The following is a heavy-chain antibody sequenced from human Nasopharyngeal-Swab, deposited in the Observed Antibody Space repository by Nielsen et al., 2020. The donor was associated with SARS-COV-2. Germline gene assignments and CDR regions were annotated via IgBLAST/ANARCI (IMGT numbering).Heavy chain of an antibody. J-gene: IGHJ5*02. V-gene: IGHV7-4-1*02. D-gene: IGHD2-15*01. Sequence: ASLQVSCNASCYSFTNYGENWVRQPPAQGLEWMGWINTYNGNPTYAQGFTRRFVFSLDTSVTTAYLQISRLEAEDTAVYYCARDGTHCSGGTCFDNWGQGTLVTVSS. CDR2: INTYNGNP. CDR1: CYSFTNYG. CDR3: ARDGTHCSGGTCFDN.